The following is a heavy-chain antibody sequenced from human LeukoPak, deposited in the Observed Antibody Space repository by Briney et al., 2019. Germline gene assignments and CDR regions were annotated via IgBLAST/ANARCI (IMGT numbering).Heavy chain of an antibody. V-gene: IGHV3-48*03. J-gene: IGHJ4*02. D-gene: IGHD7-27*01. Sequence: GGPLRLSCAASGFTFSSYEMNWVRQAPGKGLEWISYISSSGNTIYYADSVEGRFTISRDNAKNSLYLQMNSLRVEDTAVYYCTSAWGYYFDYWGQGTLVTVSS. CDR3: TSAWGYYFDY. CDR1: GFTFSSYE. CDR2: ISSSGNTI.